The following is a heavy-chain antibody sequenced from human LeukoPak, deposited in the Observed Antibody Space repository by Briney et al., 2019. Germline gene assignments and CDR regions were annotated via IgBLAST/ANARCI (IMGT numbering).Heavy chain of an antibody. J-gene: IGHJ5*01. CDR2: INSDGSST. Sequence: GGSLRLSCAASGFTFSSYWMHWVRQAPGKGLVWVSRINSDGSSTSYADSVQGRFTISRDNSKNTLYLQMNSLRAEDTAVYYCARGTLEHCSGASCYPLDSWGQGTLVTVSS. CDR3: ARGTLEHCSGASCYPLDS. V-gene: IGHV3-74*01. D-gene: IGHD2-15*01. CDR1: GFTFSSYW.